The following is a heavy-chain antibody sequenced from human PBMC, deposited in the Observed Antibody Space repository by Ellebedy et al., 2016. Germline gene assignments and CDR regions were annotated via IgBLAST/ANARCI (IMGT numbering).Heavy chain of an antibody. CDR2: ISAYNGNT. CDR3: ARDKEYYYGSGSYSQGGY. CDR1: GYTFTSYG. Sequence: ASVKVSCKASGYTFTSYGISWVRQAPGQGLEWMGWISAYNGNTNYAQKLQGRVTMTTDTSTSTAYMELRGLRSDDTAVYYCARDKEYYYGSGSYSQGGYWGQGTLVTVSS. J-gene: IGHJ4*02. V-gene: IGHV1-18*01. D-gene: IGHD3-10*01.